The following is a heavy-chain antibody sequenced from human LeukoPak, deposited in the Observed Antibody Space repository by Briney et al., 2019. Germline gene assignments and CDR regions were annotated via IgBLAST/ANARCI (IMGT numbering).Heavy chain of an antibody. Sequence: PGGSLGLSCAASGFTFSSYDLSWVRQAPGKGLECVAAISRGVGTTYYADSVKGRFTISRDNSKNTLYLQMNDLRVDDTAVYYCAKKGQADDNGKPDWGQGALVTVSS. CDR1: GFTFSSYD. V-gene: IGHV3-23*01. J-gene: IGHJ4*02. CDR2: ISRGVGTT. CDR3: AKKGQADDNGKPD. D-gene: IGHD1-1*01.